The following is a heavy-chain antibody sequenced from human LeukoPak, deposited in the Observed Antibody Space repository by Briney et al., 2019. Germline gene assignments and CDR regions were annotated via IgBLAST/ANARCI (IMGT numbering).Heavy chain of an antibody. CDR2: IYSGGST. Sequence: PGGSLRLSCAASGFTVSSNYMSWVRQAPGKGLEWVSVIYSGGSTYYADSVKGRFTISRDNSKNTLYLQMNSLRAEDTAVYYCARDRYTSSWRTMDYWGQGTLVTVSS. CDR1: GFTVSSNY. J-gene: IGHJ4*02. V-gene: IGHV3-53*01. D-gene: IGHD6-13*01. CDR3: ARDRYTSSWRTMDY.